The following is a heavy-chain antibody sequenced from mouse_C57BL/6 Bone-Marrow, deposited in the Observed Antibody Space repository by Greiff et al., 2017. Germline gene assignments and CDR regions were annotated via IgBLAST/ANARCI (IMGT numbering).Heavy chain of an antibody. CDR2: IDPTSGGT. J-gene: IGHJ1*03. CDR3: ARQGSNYWYFDF. D-gene: IGHD1-1*01. CDR1: GYTFTSYW. V-gene: IGHV1-72*01. Sequence: QVQLQQPGAELVKPGASVKLSCKASGYTFTSYWMHWVKQRPGRGLEWIGRIDPTSGGTKYNEKFKSKATLTVDKPSSTAYMQLSRLTSEDSAVYYCARQGSNYWYFDFWGTGTTVTVSS.